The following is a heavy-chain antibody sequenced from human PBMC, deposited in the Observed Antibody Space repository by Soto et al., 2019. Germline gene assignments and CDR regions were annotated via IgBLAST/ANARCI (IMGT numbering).Heavy chain of an antibody. CDR3: ARDPVGGNWFDP. V-gene: IGHV1-18*01. CDR1: GYTFTSYG. D-gene: IGHD1-26*01. J-gene: IGHJ5*02. Sequence: ASVKVSCKASGYTFTSYGISWVRQAPGQGLEWMGWINPYNGNTDYAQKLQGRVTMTTDTSTSTAYMELRSLRSDDTAVYYCARDPVGGNWFDPWGQGTLVTVSS. CDR2: INPYNGNT.